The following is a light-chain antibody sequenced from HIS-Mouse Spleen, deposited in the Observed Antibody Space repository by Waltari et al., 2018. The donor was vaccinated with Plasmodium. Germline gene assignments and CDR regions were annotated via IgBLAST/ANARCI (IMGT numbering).Light chain of an antibody. CDR1: ALPKRY. Sequence: SYELTQQPSVSVSPGPAARITCCGHALPKRYDYWYQQKSGQAPLLVIYEDSKRPSGIHERFAGSSSGTMATLTISGAQVEDEADYYCYSTDSSGNHRVFGGGTKLTVL. CDR2: EDS. V-gene: IGLV3-10*01. J-gene: IGLJ3*02. CDR3: YSTDSSGNHRV.